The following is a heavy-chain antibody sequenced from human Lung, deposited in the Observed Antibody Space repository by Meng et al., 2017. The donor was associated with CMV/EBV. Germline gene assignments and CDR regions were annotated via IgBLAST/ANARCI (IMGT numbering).Heavy chain of an antibody. CDR1: GYTFTTYY. V-gene: IGHV1-46*01. CDR2: INPSGGST. CDR3: ARDRNYVHHFDY. Sequence: QVQLVRSGAEVKKPGASVKVSCEASGYTFTTYYMHWVRQAPGQGLEWMGIINPSGGSTSYAQNFRGRVTMTRDTSTSTVFMELSSLISEDTAVYYCARDRNYVHHFDYWGQGTLVTVSS. D-gene: IGHD1-7*01. J-gene: IGHJ4*02.